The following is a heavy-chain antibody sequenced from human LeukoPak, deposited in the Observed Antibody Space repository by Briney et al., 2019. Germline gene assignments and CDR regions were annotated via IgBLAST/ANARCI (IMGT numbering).Heavy chain of an antibody. CDR2: INHNGNVN. D-gene: IGHD3-16*01. V-gene: IGHV3-7*03. CDR1: GFTFDDYA. Sequence: GGSLRLSCAASGFTFDDYAMHWVRQAPGKGLEWVASINHNGNVNYYVDSVKGRFTISRDNAKNSLYLQMSNLRAEDTAVYFCARGGGLDVWGQGATVTVSS. CDR3: ARGGGLDV. J-gene: IGHJ6*02.